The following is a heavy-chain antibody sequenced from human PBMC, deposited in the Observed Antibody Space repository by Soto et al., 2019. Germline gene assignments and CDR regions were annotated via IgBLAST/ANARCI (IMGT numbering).Heavy chain of an antibody. Sequence: PGGSLRLSCAASEFTFIRYWMTWVRQAPGKGLEWVANINQDGSEEYYVDSVKGRFTISRDNAKNSQYLQMNSLRVEDTAVYYCTRPKNELRFYSYNGIDVRGQGTTVTVSS. CDR2: INQDGSEE. V-gene: IGHV3-7*01. CDR3: TRPKNELRFYSYNGIDV. D-gene: IGHD5-12*01. CDR1: EFTFIRYW. J-gene: IGHJ6*02.